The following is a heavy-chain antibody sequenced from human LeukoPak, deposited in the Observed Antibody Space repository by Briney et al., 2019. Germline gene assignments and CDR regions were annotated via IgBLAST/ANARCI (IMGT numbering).Heavy chain of an antibody. CDR3: ARDGRFLAGMDV. D-gene: IGHD3-3*01. CDR2: IYYSGST. Sequence: SETLSLTCTVSGGSISSYYWSWIRQPPGKGLEWIGYIYYSGSTNYNPPFKSRVTISVDTSKNQFSLKLSSVTAADTAVYYCARDGRFLAGMDVWGQGTTVTVSS. CDR1: GGSISSYY. J-gene: IGHJ6*02. V-gene: IGHV4-59*01.